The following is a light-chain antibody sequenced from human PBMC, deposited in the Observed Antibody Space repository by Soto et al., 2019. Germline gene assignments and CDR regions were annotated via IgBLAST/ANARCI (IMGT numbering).Light chain of an antibody. Sequence: EIVMTQSPASLSVSPWETATLSCRASQRVGINLAWYQQKPGQAPRLLIYGASNRATGIPDRFSGSGSGTDFTLTISRLEPEDFAVYFCQQYTGPPTTFGQGTRLEIK. J-gene: IGKJ5*01. V-gene: IGKV3D-15*01. CDR3: QQYTGPPTT. CDR1: QRVGIN. CDR2: GAS.